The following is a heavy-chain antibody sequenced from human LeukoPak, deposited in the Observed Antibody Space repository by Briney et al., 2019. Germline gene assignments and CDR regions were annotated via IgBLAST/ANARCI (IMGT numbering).Heavy chain of an antibody. J-gene: IGHJ4*02. CDR1: GYSISGGYY. CDR2: IFHTGSN. CDR3: VRMGVSYYYDSSTYYPNGFDL. V-gene: IGHV4-38-2*01. D-gene: IGHD3-22*01. Sequence: SETRSPASGVSGYSISGGYYWGWIRQSPGKGLEWIATIFHTGSNYHNPSLKSRVILPVDTSMNQFSLILTSVIAADTAVYYCVRMGVSYYYDSSTYYPNGFDLWAQGTLVTVSS.